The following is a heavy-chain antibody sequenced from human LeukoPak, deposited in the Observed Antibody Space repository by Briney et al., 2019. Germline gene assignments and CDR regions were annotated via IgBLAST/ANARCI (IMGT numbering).Heavy chain of an antibody. J-gene: IGHJ4*02. V-gene: IGHV3-48*03. CDR3: AREARGSGSYPPDY. CDR2: ISSRSNTI. D-gene: IGHD3-10*01. Sequence: GGSLRLSCAASGFTFSSYEMNWVRQAPGKGLEWVSYISSRSNTIYYADSVKGRFTISRDNARNSLYLQMNSLRAEDTAVYYCAREARGSGSYPPDYWGQGTLVTVSS. CDR1: GFTFSSYE.